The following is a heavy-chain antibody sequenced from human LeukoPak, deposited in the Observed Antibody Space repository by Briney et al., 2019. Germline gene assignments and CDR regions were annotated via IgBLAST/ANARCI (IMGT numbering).Heavy chain of an antibody. CDR1: GFSFSTYV. Sequence: PGGSLRLSCAASGFSFSTYVMHWVRQPPGKGLEWVALISHDGSDKYYADSVKGRFTISRDNSKNTVFLQMNNLRGEDTAVYYCARSGYDAWSQGTMVTVSS. J-gene: IGHJ3*01. CDR3: ARSGYDA. V-gene: IGHV3-30-3*01. D-gene: IGHD5-12*01. CDR2: ISHDGSDK.